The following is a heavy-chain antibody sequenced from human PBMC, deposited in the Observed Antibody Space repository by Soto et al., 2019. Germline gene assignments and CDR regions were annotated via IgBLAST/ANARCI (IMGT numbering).Heavy chain of an antibody. CDR2: ISSSSSYT. CDR3: ARGARPDV. J-gene: IGHJ4*02. Sequence: GGSLRLSCAASGFTFRNFWMHWVRQAPGKGLEWVSYISSSSSYTNYADSVKGRFTISRDNAKNSLYLQMNSLRAEDTAVYYCARGARPDVWGQGTLVTVSS. V-gene: IGHV3-11*06. CDR1: GFTFRNFW.